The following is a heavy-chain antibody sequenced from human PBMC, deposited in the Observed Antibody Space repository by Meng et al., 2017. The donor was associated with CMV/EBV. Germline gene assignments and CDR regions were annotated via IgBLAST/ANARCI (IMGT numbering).Heavy chain of an antibody. CDR3: ALAEYSSSLFDY. CDR1: GYTFTRYY. Sequence: QVQLVQSGDEVKKPGASVKVSCKASGYTFTRYYRHWVRQAPGQGLEWMGIINPSGGSTSYAQKFQGRVTMTRDTSTSTVYMELSSLRSEDTAVYYCALAEYSSSLFDYWGQGTLVTVSS. V-gene: IGHV1-46*01. D-gene: IGHD6-13*01. CDR2: INPSGGST. J-gene: IGHJ4*02.